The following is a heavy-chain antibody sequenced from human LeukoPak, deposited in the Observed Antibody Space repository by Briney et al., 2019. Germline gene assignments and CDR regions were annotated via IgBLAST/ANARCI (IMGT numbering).Heavy chain of an antibody. CDR3: ARASVGSSWYLGAFDI. V-gene: IGHV3-11*04. CDR1: GFTFSDYY. D-gene: IGHD6-13*01. J-gene: IGHJ3*02. Sequence: GGSLRLSCAASGFTFSDYYMSWIRQAPGKGLERVSYISSSGSTIYYADSVKGRFTISRDNAKNSLYLQMNSLRAEDTAVYYCARASVGSSWYLGAFDIWGQGTMVTVSS. CDR2: ISSSGSTI.